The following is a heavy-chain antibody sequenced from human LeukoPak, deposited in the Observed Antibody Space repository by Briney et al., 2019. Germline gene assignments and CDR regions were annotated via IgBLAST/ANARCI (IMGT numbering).Heavy chain of an antibody. CDR1: GFTFNKYA. Sequence: PGGSLRLSCAASGFTFNKYAMSWVRQAPGKGLEWVSAISDNGGDRKYAGSVKGRFTISRDNAKNTLYLQMNSLRAEDTAVYYCARVSGFSRYYYGMDVWGQGTTVTVSS. CDR2: ISDNGGDR. J-gene: IGHJ6*02. V-gene: IGHV3-23*01. CDR3: ARVSGFSRYYYGMDV.